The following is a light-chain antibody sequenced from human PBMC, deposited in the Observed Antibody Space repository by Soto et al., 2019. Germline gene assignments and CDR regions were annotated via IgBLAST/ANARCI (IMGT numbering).Light chain of an antibody. CDR3: QQYNNRQT. Sequence: EVVITQSPATLSVSPGDRATLSCRASQSVTRNLAWYQQKPGQAPRLLIYGASTRATGIPARFSGSGSGTEFTLTISSLQSEDFAVYYCQQYNNRQTFGQGTKVDIK. J-gene: IGKJ1*01. V-gene: IGKV3-15*01. CDR1: QSVTRN. CDR2: GAS.